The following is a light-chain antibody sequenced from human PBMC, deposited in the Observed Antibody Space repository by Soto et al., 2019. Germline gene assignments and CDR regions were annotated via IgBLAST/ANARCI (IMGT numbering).Light chain of an antibody. V-gene: IGLV1-44*01. CDR3: AAWDGTLNHIL. CDR1: SSNMGTNT. CDR2: NDN. J-gene: IGLJ2*01. Sequence: QSVLTQPPSASGTPGQGVAISCSGSSSNMGTNTLNWYQHLPGTAPTLLIYNDNQRPSGVPDRFFGSKSGTSASLAITGRQSEDEADDYCAAWDGTLNHILFGGGTKLTVL.